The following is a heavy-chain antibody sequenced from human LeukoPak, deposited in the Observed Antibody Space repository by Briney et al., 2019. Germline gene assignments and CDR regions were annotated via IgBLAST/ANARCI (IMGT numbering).Heavy chain of an antibody. CDR3: AGGKDTFDY. Sequence: PGGSLRLSCAASGFTFSSYGMHWVRQAPGKGLEWVAVIWYDGSNKYYADSVKGRSTISRDNSKNTLYLQMNSLRAEDTAVYYCAGGKDTFDYWGQGTLVTVSS. CDR2: IWYDGSNK. CDR1: GFTFSSYG. D-gene: IGHD2-15*01. V-gene: IGHV3-33*01. J-gene: IGHJ4*02.